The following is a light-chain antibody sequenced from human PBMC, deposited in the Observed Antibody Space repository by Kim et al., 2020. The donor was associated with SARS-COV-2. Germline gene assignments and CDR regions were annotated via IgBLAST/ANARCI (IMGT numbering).Light chain of an antibody. J-gene: IGLJ3*02. CDR1: NIGSKS. V-gene: IGLV3-21*04. CDR2: CDS. Sequence: APGKTARMTCGGNNIGSKSVHWYQQKPGQAPVLVIYCDSDRPSGIPERFAGSNSGNTATLTISWVEAGDEADYYCQVWDSSSDHPVFGGGTQLTVL. CDR3: QVWDSSSDHPV.